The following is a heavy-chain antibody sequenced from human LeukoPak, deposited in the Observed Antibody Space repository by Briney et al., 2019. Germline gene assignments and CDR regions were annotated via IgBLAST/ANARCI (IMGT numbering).Heavy chain of an antibody. J-gene: IGHJ4*02. CDR2: IYYSGST. Sequence: SETLSLTCTVSGGSISSYYWSWIRQPPGKGLEWIGYIYYSGSTNYNPSLKSRVTISVDTSKNQSSLKLSSVTAADTAVYYCARVTLIGYLDYWGQGTLVTVSS. V-gene: IGHV4-59*01. D-gene: IGHD6-13*01. CDR3: ARVTLIGYLDY. CDR1: GGSISSYY.